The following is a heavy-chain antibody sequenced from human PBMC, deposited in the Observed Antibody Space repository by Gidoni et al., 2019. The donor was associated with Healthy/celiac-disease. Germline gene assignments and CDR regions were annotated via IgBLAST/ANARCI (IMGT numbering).Heavy chain of an antibody. CDR1: GFTFSSYS. J-gene: IGHJ4*02. Sequence: EVQLVESGGGLVKPGGSLRLSCAASGFTFSSYSMNWVRQAPGKGLEWASSISSSSSYIYYADSVKGRFTISRDNAKNSLYLQMNSLRAEDTAVYYCARGGDGYNQDYWGQGTLVTVSS. CDR2: ISSSSSYI. D-gene: IGHD5-12*01. CDR3: ARGGDGYNQDY. V-gene: IGHV3-21*01.